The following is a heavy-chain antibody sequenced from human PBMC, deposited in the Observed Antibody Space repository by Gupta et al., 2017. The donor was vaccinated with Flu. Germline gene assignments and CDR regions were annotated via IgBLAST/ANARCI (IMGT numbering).Heavy chain of an antibody. CDR3: AKDWRWVHLIYGMNV. CDR1: GFPFGRYG. D-gene: IGHD5-24*01. Sequence: QEQLVGSGGGVVQPGGSLRLSCAASGFPFGRYGMHWVRQAPGKGLEWVAAISNDGSNEGYADSVKGRFTFSRDNSKNTLYLKMNSLRAEDTAVYYCAKDWRWVHLIYGMNVWGQGTTVTVSS. J-gene: IGHJ6*02. V-gene: IGHV3-30*18. CDR2: ISNDGSNE.